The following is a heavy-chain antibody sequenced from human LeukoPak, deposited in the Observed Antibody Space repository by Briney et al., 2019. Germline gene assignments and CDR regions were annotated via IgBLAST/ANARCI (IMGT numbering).Heavy chain of an antibody. J-gene: IGHJ6*03. V-gene: IGHV3-21*01. CDR1: GFTFSSYS. CDR3: ARDPDYGDNHMDV. Sequence: GGFLRLSCAASGFTFSSYSMNWVRQAPGKGLEWVSSISSSSSYIYYADSVKGRFTISRDNAKNSLYLQMNSLRAEDTAVYYCARDPDYGDNHMDVWGKGTTVTVSS. D-gene: IGHD4-17*01. CDR2: ISSSSSYI.